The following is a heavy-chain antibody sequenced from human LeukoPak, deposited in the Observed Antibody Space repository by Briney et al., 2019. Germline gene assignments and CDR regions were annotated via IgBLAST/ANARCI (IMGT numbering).Heavy chain of an antibody. J-gene: IGHJ4*02. CDR3: ARGVAYYDSSGYYYHPLCYFDY. CDR1: GFTFSSYW. Sequence: PGGSLRLSCAASGFTFSSYWMSWVRQAPGKGLEWVANIKEDGSEKYYVDSVKGRFTISRDNAKNSLYLQMNSLRAEDTAVYYCARGVAYYDSSGYYYHPLCYFDYWGQGTLVTVSS. V-gene: IGHV3-7*01. D-gene: IGHD3-22*01. CDR2: IKEDGSEK.